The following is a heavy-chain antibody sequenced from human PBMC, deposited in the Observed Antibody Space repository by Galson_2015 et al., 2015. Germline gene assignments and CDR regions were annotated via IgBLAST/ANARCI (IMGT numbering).Heavy chain of an antibody. J-gene: IGHJ5*01. D-gene: IGHD5-24*01. CDR3: VKEFLDGQILRATIHS. CDR2: ISSNGDST. Sequence: SLRLSCAASGFTFSTFVMHWVRQAPGKGLEYVSGISSNGDSTNYADSVKGRFTISRDNSKNTLYLQMSSLRAEDTAVYYCVKEFLDGQILRATIHSWGRGILVTFTS. CDR1: GFTFSTFV. V-gene: IGHV3-64D*06.